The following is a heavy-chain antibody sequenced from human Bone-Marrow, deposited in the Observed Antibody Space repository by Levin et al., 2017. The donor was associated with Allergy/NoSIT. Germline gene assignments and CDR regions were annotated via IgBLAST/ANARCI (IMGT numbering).Heavy chain of an antibody. V-gene: IGHV1-8*01. Sequence: GESLKISCKTSGYTFTSFDINWVRQATGQGLEWMGWMYPNSDNAGYAQKFQGRVTMTRNTSISTAYMELSSLRSEDTAIYYCARGELGSGYLFDYWGQGTLSPSPQ. D-gene: IGHD5-12*01. CDR2: MYPNSDNA. CDR3: ARGELGSGYLFDY. J-gene: IGHJ4*02. CDR1: GYTFTSFD.